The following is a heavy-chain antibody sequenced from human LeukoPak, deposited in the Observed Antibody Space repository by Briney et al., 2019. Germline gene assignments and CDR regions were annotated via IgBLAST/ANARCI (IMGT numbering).Heavy chain of an antibody. J-gene: IGHJ3*02. Sequence: SQTLFLTCTVSGASIRSGDYYWSWIRQPPGKGLEWIGYIYDSGSTYYNPSLKSRITISVDTSENRFSLKLSSVTATDTAVYYCARDCSGGSCYGAFDIWGQGTMVTVSS. CDR2: IYDSGST. D-gene: IGHD2-15*01. CDR3: ARDCSGGSCYGAFDI. V-gene: IGHV4-30-4*01. CDR1: GASIRSGDYY.